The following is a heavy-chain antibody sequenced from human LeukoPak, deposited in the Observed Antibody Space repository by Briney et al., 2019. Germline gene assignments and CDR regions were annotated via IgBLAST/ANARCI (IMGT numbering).Heavy chain of an antibody. CDR3: ARCYYDSSGYYHDAFDI. V-gene: IGHV4-59*01. CDR1: GGSISSYY. CDR2: IYYSGST. D-gene: IGHD3-22*01. Sequence: SETLSLTCTVSGGSISSYYWSWIRQPPGKGLEWIGYIYYSGSTNYNPSLKSRVTISVDTSKNQFSLKLSSVTAADTAVYYCARCYYDSSGYYHDAFDIWGQGTMVTVSS. J-gene: IGHJ3*02.